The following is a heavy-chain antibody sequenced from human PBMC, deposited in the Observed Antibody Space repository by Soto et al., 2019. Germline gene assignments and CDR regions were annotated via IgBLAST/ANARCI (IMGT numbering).Heavy chain of an antibody. CDR1: GGSFSGYY. V-gene: IGHV4-34*01. J-gene: IGHJ5*02. CDR3: ARGGGMTAYRFDP. CDR2: INHSGST. D-gene: IGHD2-21*02. Sequence: SETLSLTCAVYGGSFSGYYWSWIRQPPGKGLEWIGEINHSGSTNYNPSLKSRVTISVDTSKNQFSLKLSSATAADTAVYYCARGGGMTAYRFDPWGQGTLVTVSS.